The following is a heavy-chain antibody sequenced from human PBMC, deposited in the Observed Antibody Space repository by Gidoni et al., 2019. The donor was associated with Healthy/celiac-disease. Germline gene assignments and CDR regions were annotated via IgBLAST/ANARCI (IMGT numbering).Heavy chain of an antibody. Sequence: QVQLQQWGAGLLKPSETLYLTCAVYGGSFSGYYWSWIRQPPGKGLAWIGEINHSGSTHYNPSLKSRVTISVDTSKNQFSLKLSSVTAADTAVYYCARGRGTRTYYYYYGMDVWGQGTTVTVSS. J-gene: IGHJ6*02. D-gene: IGHD2-2*01. V-gene: IGHV4-34*01. CDR1: GGSFSGYY. CDR2: INHSGST. CDR3: ARGRGTRTYYYYYGMDV.